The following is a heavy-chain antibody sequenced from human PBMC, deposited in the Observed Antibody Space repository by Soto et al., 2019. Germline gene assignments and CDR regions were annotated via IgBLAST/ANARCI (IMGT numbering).Heavy chain of an antibody. CDR2: IKQDGSEK. CDR3: ARDTAPVPFPNHWFDP. J-gene: IGHJ5*02. V-gene: IGHV3-7*01. Sequence: GGALRLSCAASGFTFSSYWMSWVRQAPGKGLEGVANIKQDGSEKYYVDSVKGRFTISRDNAQNSLYLQMNSLRAEDPAVYYCARDTAPVPFPNHWFDPWGKGTLVTVSS. D-gene: IGHD5-18*01. CDR1: GFTFSSYW.